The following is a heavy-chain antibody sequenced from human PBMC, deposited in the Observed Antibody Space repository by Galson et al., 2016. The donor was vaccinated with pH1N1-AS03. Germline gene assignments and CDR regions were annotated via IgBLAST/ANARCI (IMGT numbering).Heavy chain of an antibody. J-gene: IGHJ4*02. CDR3: ARGPSGDRSGWYYFDY. D-gene: IGHD6-19*01. CDR1: GLTFSNYW. V-gene: IGHV3-7*03. CDR2: TNQDGSEK. Sequence: SLRLSCAASGLTFSNYWMSWVRQAPGKGLEWVATTNQDGSEKYFVDSVKGRFTISRDDAKNSLYLQMNSLRAEDSALYYCARGPSGDRSGWYYFDYWGQGTLVTVSS.